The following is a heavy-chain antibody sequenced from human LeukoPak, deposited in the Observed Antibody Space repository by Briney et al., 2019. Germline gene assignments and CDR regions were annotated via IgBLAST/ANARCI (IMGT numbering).Heavy chain of an antibody. D-gene: IGHD6-19*01. J-gene: IGHJ5*02. CDR2: IYYSGST. CDR1: GGSISSYY. CDR3: ARDVGGSGWSWFDP. V-gene: IGHV4-59*01. Sequence: SETLSLTCTVSGGSISSYYWSWIRQPPGKGLEWIGYIYYSGSTNYNPSLKSRVTISVDTSKNQFSLKLSSVTAADTAVYYCARDVGGSGWSWFDPWGQGTLVTVSS.